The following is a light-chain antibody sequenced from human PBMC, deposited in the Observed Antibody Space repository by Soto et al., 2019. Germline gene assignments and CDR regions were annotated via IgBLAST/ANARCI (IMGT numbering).Light chain of an antibody. V-gene: IGKV3-20*01. Sequence: PEARATLSCAATQTVTGNYLAWFDHRPGQAPRLLIYAASTRASGIPDRFSGSGSGTDFTLIISRLEPEDFAVYYCQQYRSRPRSFGGGTNVEIK. CDR1: QTVTGNY. J-gene: IGKJ4*01. CDR2: AAS. CDR3: QQYRSRPRS.